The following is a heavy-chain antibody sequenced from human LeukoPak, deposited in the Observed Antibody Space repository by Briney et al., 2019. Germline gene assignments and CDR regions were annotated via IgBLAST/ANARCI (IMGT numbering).Heavy chain of an antibody. CDR3: ARHYCGGDCYLYYYYGMDV. CDR2: ISAYNGNT. Sequence: ASVKVSCKASGYTFTSYGISWVRQAPGQGLEWMGWISAYNGNTNYAQTLKGRVTMTTDTSTSTDYMELRSLRSDDTAVYYCARHYCGGDCYLYYYYGMDVWGQGTTVTVSS. CDR1: GYTFTSYG. J-gene: IGHJ6*02. V-gene: IGHV1-18*01. D-gene: IGHD2-21*02.